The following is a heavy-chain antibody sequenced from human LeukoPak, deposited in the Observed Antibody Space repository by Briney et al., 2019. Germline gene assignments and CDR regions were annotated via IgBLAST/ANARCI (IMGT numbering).Heavy chain of an antibody. V-gene: IGHV1-18*01. CDR3: ARVATLAYCGGDCYSSLYFDY. CDR2: ISAYNGNT. D-gene: IGHD2-21*02. Sequence: ASVKVSCKASGYTFTSYGISWVRRAPGQGLEWMGRISAYNGNTNYAQKLQGRVTMTTDTSTSTAYMELRSLRSDDTAVYYCARVATLAYCGGDCYSSLYFDYWGQGTLVTVSS. CDR1: GYTFTSYG. J-gene: IGHJ4*02.